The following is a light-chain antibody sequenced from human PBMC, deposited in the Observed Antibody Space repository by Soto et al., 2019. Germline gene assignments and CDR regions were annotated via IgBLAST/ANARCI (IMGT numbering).Light chain of an antibody. CDR3: AAWADRLNGFYV. V-gene: IGLV1-44*01. Sequence: QSVLTQPPSASETPGQRVTISCSGSSPNIGSNTVSWYQQLPGTAPKLLIYSTDQRPSGVPDRFSGSKSGTSDSLAISGLQSEDEADYYCAAWADRLNGFYVFGTGTKLTVL. J-gene: IGLJ1*01. CDR2: STD. CDR1: SPNIGSNT.